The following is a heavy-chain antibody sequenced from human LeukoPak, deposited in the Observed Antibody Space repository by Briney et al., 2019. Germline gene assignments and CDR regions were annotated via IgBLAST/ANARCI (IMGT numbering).Heavy chain of an antibody. Sequence: PSETLSLTCAVYGGSFSGYYWSWIRQPPGRGLEWIGEISHSGSTNYNPSLKSRVTISADTSKNQFSLKLRSATAAGTAVYYCTRRGALPFDYWGQGALVTVSS. CDR2: ISHSGST. J-gene: IGHJ4*02. D-gene: IGHD4/OR15-4a*01. CDR1: GGSFSGYY. V-gene: IGHV4-34*01. CDR3: TRRGALPFDY.